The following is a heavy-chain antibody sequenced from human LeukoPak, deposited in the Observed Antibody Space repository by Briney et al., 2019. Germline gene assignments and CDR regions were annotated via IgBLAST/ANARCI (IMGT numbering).Heavy chain of an antibody. CDR3: ASHYYDSSGYHSGNAFDI. CDR1: AYSISSGYY. CDR2: IYHSGST. J-gene: IGHJ3*02. Sequence: SETLSLTCTVSAYSISSGYYWGWIRQPPGKGLEWIGSIYHSGSTYYNPSLKSRVTISVDTSKNQFSLKLSSVTAADTAVYYCASHYYDSSGYHSGNAFDIWGQGTMVTVSS. V-gene: IGHV4-38-2*02. D-gene: IGHD3-22*01.